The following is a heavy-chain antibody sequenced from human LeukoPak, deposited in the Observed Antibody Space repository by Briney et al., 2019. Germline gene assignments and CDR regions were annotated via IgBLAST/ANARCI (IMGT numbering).Heavy chain of an antibody. J-gene: IGHJ3*02. CDR3: ATYPEYYYDSSGSPNDAFDI. Sequence: GRSLRLSCAASGFTFSSYGMHWVRQAPGKGLEWEAVIWYDGSNKYYADSVKGRFTISRDNSKNTLYLQMNSLRAEDTAVYYCATYPEYYYDSSGSPNDAFDIWGQGTMVTVSS. CDR1: GFTFSSYG. CDR2: IWYDGSNK. V-gene: IGHV3-33*01. D-gene: IGHD3-22*01.